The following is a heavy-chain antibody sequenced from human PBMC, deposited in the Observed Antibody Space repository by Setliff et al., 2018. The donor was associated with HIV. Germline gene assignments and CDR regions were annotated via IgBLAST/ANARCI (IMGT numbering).Heavy chain of an antibody. V-gene: IGHV1-2*04. J-gene: IGHJ6*02. CDR2: IDPNSGGT. D-gene: IGHD6-19*01. Sequence: ASVKVSCKASGYTFTGYYMHWVRQAPGQGLEWMGWIDPNSGGTNYAQKFQGWVTMTRDTSISTAYMELSRLRSDDTAVYYCARINLGGWSDSYYSAMDVWGQGTTVTVSS. CDR3: ARINLGGWSDSYYSAMDV. CDR1: GYTFTGYY.